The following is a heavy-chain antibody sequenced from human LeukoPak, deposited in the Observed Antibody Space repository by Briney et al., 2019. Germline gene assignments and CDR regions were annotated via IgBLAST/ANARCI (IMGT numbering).Heavy chain of an antibody. CDR1: GGTFSSYA. CDR2: IIPIFGTA. Sequence: SVKVSCKASGGTFSSYAISWVRQAPGQGLEWMGGIIPIFGTANYAQKFQGRVTITADESTSTAYMELSSLRSEDTAVYYCARRDLRWAWFDPWGQGTLVTVSS. CDR3: ARRDLRWAWFDP. D-gene: IGHD5-24*01. J-gene: IGHJ5*02. V-gene: IGHV1-69*13.